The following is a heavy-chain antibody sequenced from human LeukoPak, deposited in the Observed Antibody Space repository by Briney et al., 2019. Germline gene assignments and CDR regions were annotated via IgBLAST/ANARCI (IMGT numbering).Heavy chain of an antibody. V-gene: IGHV3-23*01. CDR1: GFTFSSYA. D-gene: IGHD2-15*01. J-gene: IGHJ4*02. CDR2: ISGSGGST. CDR3: AKSPVVVVAEFDY. Sequence: GGSLRLSCAASGFTFSSYAMSWVRQAPGKGLEWGSAISGSGGSTYYADSVKGRFTISRDNSKNTLYLQMNSLRAEDTAVYYCAKSPVVVVAEFDYWGQGTLVTVSS.